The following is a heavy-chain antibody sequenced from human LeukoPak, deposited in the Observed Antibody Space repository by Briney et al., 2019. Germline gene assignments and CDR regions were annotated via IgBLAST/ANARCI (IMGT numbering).Heavy chain of an antibody. J-gene: IGHJ4*02. CDR3: ARFGYSGWNLEY. V-gene: IGHV3-7*01. CDR2: INQGGSVK. Sequence: GGALRLSCAASGFSFRDFWMTWVRQAPGKGLEWVANINQGGSVKYYVDSVKGRFTISRDDAKSSLYVQMNSLRDEDTAVYYCARFGYSGWNLEYWGQGTLATVSS. CDR1: GFSFRDFW. D-gene: IGHD5-12*01.